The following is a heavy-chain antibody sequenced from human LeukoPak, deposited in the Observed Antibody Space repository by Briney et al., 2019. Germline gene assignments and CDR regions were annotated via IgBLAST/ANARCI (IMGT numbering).Heavy chain of an antibody. CDR1: GYTLTELS. V-gene: IGHV1-24*01. D-gene: IGHD6-19*01. Sequence: GASVKVSCKVSGYTLTELSMHWVRQAPGKGLEWMGGFDPEDGETIYAQKFQGRVTMTEDTSTDTAYMELSSLRSEDTAVYYCATGSSGWYDPLHYYYYYMDVWGKGTTVTVSS. J-gene: IGHJ6*03. CDR2: FDPEDGET. CDR3: ATGSSGWYDPLHYYYYYMDV.